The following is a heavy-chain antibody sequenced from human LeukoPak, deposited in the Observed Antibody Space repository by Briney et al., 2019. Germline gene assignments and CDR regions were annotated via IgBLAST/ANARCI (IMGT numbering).Heavy chain of an antibody. CDR2: IYHSGST. Sequence: SETLSLTCTVSGGSISSGGYYWSWIRQPPGKGLEWIGYIYHSGSTYYNPSLKSRVTISVDRSKTQFSLKLSSVTAADTAVYYCARDMGGSYEAVDYWGQGTLVTVSS. J-gene: IGHJ4*02. CDR3: ARDMGGSYEAVDY. CDR1: GGSISSGGYY. D-gene: IGHD1-26*01. V-gene: IGHV4-30-2*01.